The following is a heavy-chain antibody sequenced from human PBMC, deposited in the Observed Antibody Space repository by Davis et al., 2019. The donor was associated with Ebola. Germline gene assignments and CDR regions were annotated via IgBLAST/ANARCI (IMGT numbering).Heavy chain of an antibody. Sequence: HSQTLSLTYAISGDSVSGNSGAWNWIRQSPSRGLEWLGRTYYTSKWYNDYAESVRSRITVNADTSKTQLSLQLNSVTPEDTALYYCARGWLRGGMDVWGEGTTVTV. V-gene: IGHV6-1*01. CDR3: ARGWLRGGMDV. J-gene: IGHJ6*02. CDR2: TYYTSKWYN. D-gene: IGHD5-18*01. CDR1: GDSVSGNSGA.